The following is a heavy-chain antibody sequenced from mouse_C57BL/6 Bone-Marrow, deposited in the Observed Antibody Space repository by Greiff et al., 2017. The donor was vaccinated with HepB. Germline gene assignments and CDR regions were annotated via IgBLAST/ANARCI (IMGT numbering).Heavy chain of an antibody. CDR2: SRNKANDYTT. J-gene: IGHJ1*03. CDR3: ARDSYYYWYFDV. D-gene: IGHD1-1*01. CDR1: GFTFSDFY. Sequence: EVKLMDSGGGLVQSGRSLRLSCATSGFTFSDFYMEWVRQAPGKGLEWIAASRNKANDYTTEYSASVKGRFIVSRDTSQSILYLQMNALRAEDTAIYYCARDSYYYWYFDVWGTGTTVTVSS. V-gene: IGHV7-1*01.